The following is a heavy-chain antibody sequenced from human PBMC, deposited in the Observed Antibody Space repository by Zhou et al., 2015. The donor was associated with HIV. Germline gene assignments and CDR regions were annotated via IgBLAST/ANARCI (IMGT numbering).Heavy chain of an antibody. CDR1: GGTFSTYA. J-gene: IGHJ5*02. D-gene: IGHD5-18*01. V-gene: IGHV1-69*01. CDR2: IIPMFGAP. Sequence: QVQLVQSGAEVKKPGSSVKVSCKASGGTFSTYAFNWVRQAPGQRPEWMGGIIPMFGAPNYAPKFQGRVTLTADESTSTAYMELSSLTSEDTAVYYCALPSGYXTVSTIDPWGQGTLVSVSS. CDR3: ALPSGYXTVSTIDP.